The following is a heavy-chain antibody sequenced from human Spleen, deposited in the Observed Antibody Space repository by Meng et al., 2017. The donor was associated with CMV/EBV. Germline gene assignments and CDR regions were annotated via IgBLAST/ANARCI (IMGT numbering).Heavy chain of an antibody. D-gene: IGHD4-17*01. V-gene: IGHV1-69*05. CDR1: GGTFSSYA. CDR2: IIPIFGTA. Sequence: SVKVSCKASGGTFSSYAINWVRQAPGQGLEWMGGIIPIFGTANYEQKFQGRVTITTDESTRTAYMELSSLRSEDTAVYYCARARSYGDFDYWGQGTLVTVSS. J-gene: IGHJ4*02. CDR3: ARARSYGDFDY.